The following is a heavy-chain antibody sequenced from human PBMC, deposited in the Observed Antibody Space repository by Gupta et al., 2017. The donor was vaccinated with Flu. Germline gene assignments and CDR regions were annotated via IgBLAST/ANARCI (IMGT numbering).Heavy chain of an antibody. CDR2: IWYDGSNK. J-gene: IGHJ4*02. V-gene: IGHV3-33*01. Sequence: QVQLVESGGGVVQPGRSLRLSCAASGFTFSSYGMHWVRQAPGKGLEWVAVIWYDGSNKYYADSVKGRFTISRDNSKNTLYLQMNSLRAEEXAVYYCARXSYCGGDCYTYDYWGQGTLVTVSS. CDR3: ARXSYCGGDCYTYDY. CDR1: GFTFSSYG. D-gene: IGHD2-21*02.